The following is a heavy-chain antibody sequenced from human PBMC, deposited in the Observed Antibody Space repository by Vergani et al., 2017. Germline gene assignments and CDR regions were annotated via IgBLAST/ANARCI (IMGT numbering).Heavy chain of an antibody. CDR2: ISWNSGSI. V-gene: IGHV3-9*01. CDR3: ARVGTYYYYYMDV. Sequence: EVQLVESGGGLVQPGRSLRLSCAASGFTFDDYAMHWVRQAPGKGLEWVSGISWNSGSIGYADSVKGRFTISRDNAKNSLYLQMNSLRAEDTAVYYCARVGTYYYYYMDVWGKGTTVTVSS. J-gene: IGHJ6*03. CDR1: GFTFDDYA.